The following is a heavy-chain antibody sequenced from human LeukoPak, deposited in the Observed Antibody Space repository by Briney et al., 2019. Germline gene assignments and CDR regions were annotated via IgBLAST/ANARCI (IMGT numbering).Heavy chain of an antibody. Sequence: GGSLRLSCAASGFTFSSYSMNWVRQAPGKGLEWVSSISSSSSYTYYADSVKGRFTISRDNAKNSLYLQMNSLRAEDTAVYYCARGSFQWLAPRDFDYWGRGTLVTVSS. CDR2: ISSSSSYT. CDR1: GFTFSSYS. CDR3: ARGSFQWLAPRDFDY. V-gene: IGHV3-21*01. J-gene: IGHJ4*02. D-gene: IGHD6-19*01.